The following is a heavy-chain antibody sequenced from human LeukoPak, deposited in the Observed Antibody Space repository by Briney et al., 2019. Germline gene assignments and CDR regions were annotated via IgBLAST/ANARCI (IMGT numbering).Heavy chain of an antibody. CDR3: TRQSGYCGGDCYLYHFDY. CDR2: IRSKANSYAT. J-gene: IGHJ4*02. V-gene: IGHV3-73*01. D-gene: IGHD2-21*02. Sequence: GGSLKLSSAASGFTFSGSAMHWVRQASGKGLEWVGRIRSKANSYATAYAASVKGRFTISRDDSKNTAYLQMNSLKTEDTAVYYCTRQSGYCGGDCYLYHFDYWGQGTLVTVSS. CDR1: GFTFSGSA.